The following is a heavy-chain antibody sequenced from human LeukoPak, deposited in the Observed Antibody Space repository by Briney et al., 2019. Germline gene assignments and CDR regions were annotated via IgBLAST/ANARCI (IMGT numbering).Heavy chain of an antibody. D-gene: IGHD5-18*01. CDR2: ISSSGSTI. J-gene: IGHJ4*02. CDR3: ARVGTAMVLDY. V-gene: IGHV3-11*01. Sequence: GGSLRLSCAASGFTFSDYYMRWLRQAPGKGLEWVSYISSSGSTIYYADSVKGRFTISRDNSKNTLYLQMNSLRAEDTAVYYCARVGTAMVLDYWGQGTLVTVTS. CDR1: GFTFSDYY.